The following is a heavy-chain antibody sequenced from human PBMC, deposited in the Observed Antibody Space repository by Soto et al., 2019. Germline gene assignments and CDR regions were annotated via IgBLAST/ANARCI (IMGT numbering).Heavy chain of an antibody. J-gene: IGHJ4*02. CDR1: GFTFGNYG. CDR3: VKDRSIRLLDYFDL. Sequence: PGGALRLSCSASGFTFGNYGMHLGRQAPGKGLEFVSAIKAGGDTTYYADSVQGRFAISRDNSKNTLYLQMSSLRAEDTALYYCVKDRSIRLLDYFDLWGQGTLVTVSS. CDR2: IKAGGDTT. D-gene: IGHD2-21*01. V-gene: IGHV3-64D*06.